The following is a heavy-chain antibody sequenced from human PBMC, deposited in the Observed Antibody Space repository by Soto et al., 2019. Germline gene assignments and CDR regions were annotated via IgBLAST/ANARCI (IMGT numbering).Heavy chain of an antibody. CDR2: IWYDGSNK. CDR3: ARDFCSSTSCYGSYNWFDP. D-gene: IGHD2-2*01. Sequence: PGGSLRLSCAASGFIVSSYGMHWVRQAPGKGLEWVAVIWYDGSNKYYADSVKGRFTISRDNAKNSLYLQMNSLRAEDTAVYYCARDFCSSTSCYGSYNWFDPWGQGTLVTVSS. V-gene: IGHV3-33*08. CDR1: GFIVSSYG. J-gene: IGHJ5*02.